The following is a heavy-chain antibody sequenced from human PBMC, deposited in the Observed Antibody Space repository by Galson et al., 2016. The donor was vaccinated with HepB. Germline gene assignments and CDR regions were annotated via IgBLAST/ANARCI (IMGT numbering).Heavy chain of an antibody. CDR1: GFTFSSYS. CDR2: ISTSSSYI. CDR3: VKERGSRLTMVRGVLDPFDN. J-gene: IGHJ3*02. D-gene: IGHD3-10*01. V-gene: IGHV3-21*04. Sequence: SLRLSCAASGFTFSSYSMNWVRQAPGMGLEWVSSISTSSSYIYVTDSVKCRFTISRDNAKNSLHLQMSSLRAEDTTVYYCVKERGSRLTMVRGVLDPFDNWGQGTLVTVSS.